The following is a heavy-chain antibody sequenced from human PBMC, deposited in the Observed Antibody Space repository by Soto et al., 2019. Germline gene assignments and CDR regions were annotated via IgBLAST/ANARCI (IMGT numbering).Heavy chain of an antibody. CDR3: AHRILRTVFGLVTTTAIYFDF. CDR1: GFSLTTSGVG. V-gene: IGHV2-5*02. D-gene: IGHD3-3*01. J-gene: IGHJ4*02. Sequence: QITLNESGPTVVKPAETLTLTCTFSGFSLTTSGVGVGWIRQSPGKAPEWLALVYWDDDKRYSASLTSRLTITKDTSKSQVVLTMASVDPSDTATYYCAHRILRTVFGLVTTTAIYFDFWGQGTPVVVSS. CDR2: VYWDDDK.